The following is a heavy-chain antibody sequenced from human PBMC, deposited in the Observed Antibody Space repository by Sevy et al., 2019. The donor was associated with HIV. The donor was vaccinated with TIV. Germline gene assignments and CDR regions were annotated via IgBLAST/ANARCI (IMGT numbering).Heavy chain of an antibody. Sequence: GGSLRLSCAVSGFTFGSYGMHWVRQAPGKGLEWVAVILYDSSNKYYGDSVKGRFTISRDNSKNTLYLQMNSLRTDDTAVYYCARGIAALPGYYYGMDVWGQGTTVTVSS. J-gene: IGHJ6*02. D-gene: IGHD6-6*01. CDR2: ILYDSSNK. CDR3: ARGIAALPGYYYGMDV. CDR1: GFTFGSYG. V-gene: IGHV3-30*03.